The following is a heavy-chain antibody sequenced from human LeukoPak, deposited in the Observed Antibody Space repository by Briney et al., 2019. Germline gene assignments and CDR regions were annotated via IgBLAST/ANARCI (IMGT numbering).Heavy chain of an antibody. CDR2: IIPIFGIA. J-gene: IGHJ3*02. D-gene: IGHD6-13*01. Sequence: SVKVSCKASGGTFSSYAISWVRQAPGQGLEWMGRIIPIFGIANYAQKFQGRVTITADKYTSTAYMELSSLRSEDTAVYYCAGPPCGSSLDAFDIWGKGKMVTVFS. CDR1: GGTFSSYA. V-gene: IGHV1-69*04. CDR3: AGPPCGSSLDAFDI.